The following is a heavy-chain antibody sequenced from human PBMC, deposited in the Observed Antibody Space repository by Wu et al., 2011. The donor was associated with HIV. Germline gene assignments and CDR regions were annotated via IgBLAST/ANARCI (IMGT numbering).Heavy chain of an antibody. Sequence: VKKPGASVKVSCKASGYTFTSYDINWVRQATGQGLEWMGWMNPNSGNTGYAQKFQGRVTMTSDTSTSTVYMELSSLRSEDTALYYCARVWIPLAGPYFDYWGQGTLVTVSA. CDR1: GYTFTSYD. J-gene: IGHJ4*02. CDR3: ARVWIPLAGPYFDY. V-gene: IGHV1-8*02. CDR2: MNPNSGNT. D-gene: IGHD6-19*01.